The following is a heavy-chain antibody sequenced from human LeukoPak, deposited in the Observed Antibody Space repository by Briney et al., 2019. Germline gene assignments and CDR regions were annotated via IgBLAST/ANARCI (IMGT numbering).Heavy chain of an antibody. Sequence: GGSLRLSCAASGFTFSSYGMHWVRQAPGKGLEWVAVIWYDGGNKYYADSVKGRFTISRDNSKNTLYLQMNSLRAEDTAVYYCARDQWGPSWSPDYWGQGTLVTVSS. CDR2: IWYDGGNK. V-gene: IGHV3-33*01. D-gene: IGHD6-13*01. CDR1: GFTFSSYG. J-gene: IGHJ4*02. CDR3: ARDQWGPSWSPDY.